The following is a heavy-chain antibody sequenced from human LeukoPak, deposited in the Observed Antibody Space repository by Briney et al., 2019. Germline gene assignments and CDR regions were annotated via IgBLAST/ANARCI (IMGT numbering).Heavy chain of an antibody. Sequence: PSETLSLTCTVSGGSISSSSYYWGWIRQPPGKGLEWIGSIYYSGNTYYNPSLKSRVTISVDTSKNQFSLKLSSVTAADTAVYYCSPYCSSTSCSTRKAFDIWGQGTMVTVSS. CDR3: SPYCSSTSCSTRKAFDI. V-gene: IGHV4-39*07. CDR1: GGSISSSSYY. D-gene: IGHD2-2*01. J-gene: IGHJ3*02. CDR2: IYYSGNT.